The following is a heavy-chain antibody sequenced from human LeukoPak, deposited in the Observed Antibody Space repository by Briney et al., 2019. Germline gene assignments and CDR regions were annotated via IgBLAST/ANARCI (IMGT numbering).Heavy chain of an antibody. CDR1: GFTFTNSA. V-gene: IGHV1-58*02. CDR2: IVVGSGNT. J-gene: IGHJ4*02. CDR3: AADDLTRGY. Sequence: SVKVSCKASGFTFTNSAIQWVRQARGQRLEWIGWIVVGSGNTNYAQKFQERVTVTRDMSTSTAYMELNSLRFEDTAVYYCAADDLTRGYWGQGTLVTVSS.